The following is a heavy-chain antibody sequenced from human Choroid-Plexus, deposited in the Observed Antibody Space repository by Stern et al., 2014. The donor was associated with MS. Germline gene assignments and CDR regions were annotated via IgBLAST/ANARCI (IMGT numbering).Heavy chain of an antibody. J-gene: IGHJ5*02. Sequence: VQLVESGGGVVQPGRPLRLSCVVSGFTFGSCAMHWVRQAPGKGLEWVAGVSYDGSNKYYADSVKGRFTISRDNSQNTLYMQMSSLRPEDTAVYYCVKDRQYLTYFFDHWGQGSLVTVSS. CDR3: VKDRQYLTYFFDH. V-gene: IGHV3-30*18. CDR2: VSYDGSNK. CDR1: GFTFGSCA. D-gene: IGHD2/OR15-2a*01.